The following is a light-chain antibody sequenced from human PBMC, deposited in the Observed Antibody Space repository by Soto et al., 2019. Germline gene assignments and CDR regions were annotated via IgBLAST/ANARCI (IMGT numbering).Light chain of an antibody. V-gene: IGKV3-11*01. J-gene: IGKJ4*01. CDR1: QRISTY. CDR3: QQRNNWVT. Sequence: IVLTQSPATLSLSPGERATLSCRASQRISTYLAWYQQKPGQAPRLLIYDASNRATGIPGRFSGSGSGTDFTLTISSLEPEDFAVYYCQQRNNWVTFGGGTKVEIK. CDR2: DAS.